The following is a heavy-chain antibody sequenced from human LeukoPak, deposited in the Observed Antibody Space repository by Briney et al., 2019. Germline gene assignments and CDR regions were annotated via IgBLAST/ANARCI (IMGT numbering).Heavy chain of an antibody. CDR1: GDSVSNDRYY. Sequence: SETLSLTCTVSGDSVSNDRYYWSWIRQPPGKGLEWIGHIYYSGSTNYNPSLKSRVTISVDTSKNQFSLKLSSVTAADTAVYYCARYGSYFDYWGQGTLVTVSS. V-gene: IGHV4-61*01. D-gene: IGHD1-26*01. CDR2: IYYSGST. J-gene: IGHJ4*02. CDR3: ARYGSYFDY.